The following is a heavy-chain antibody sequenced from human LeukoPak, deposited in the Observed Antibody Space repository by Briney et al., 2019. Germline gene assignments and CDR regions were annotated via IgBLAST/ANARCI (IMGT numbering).Heavy chain of an antibody. CDR2: IRYDGSNK. D-gene: IGHD3-16*01. CDR1: GFTFSSYG. J-gene: IGHJ4*02. Sequence: GGSLRLSCAASGFTFSSYGMHWVRQAPGKGLEWVAFIRYDGSNKYYADSVKGRFTISRDNSKNTLYLQMNSLRAEDTAVYYCATAAAFFGPFDNWGQGTLVTVSS. V-gene: IGHV3-30*02. CDR3: ATAAAFFGPFDN.